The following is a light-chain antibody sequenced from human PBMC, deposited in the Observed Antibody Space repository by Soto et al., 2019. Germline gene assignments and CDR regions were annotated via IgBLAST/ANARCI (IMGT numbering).Light chain of an antibody. CDR2: DAS. CDR1: QSISHY. Sequence: DIPMTQSPSSLSASVGDRVTITCRASQSISHYLAWYQHKPGKATNLLIYDASTLEAGIPSRFSGSGSGTKFTLTISSLQPGDFATYYCHQYNSDSTFGQGTKLGIK. V-gene: IGKV1-5*01. J-gene: IGKJ2*01. CDR3: HQYNSDST.